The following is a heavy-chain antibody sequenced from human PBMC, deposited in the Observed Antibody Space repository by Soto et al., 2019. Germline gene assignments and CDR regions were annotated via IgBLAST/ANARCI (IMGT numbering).Heavy chain of an antibody. CDR3: ARQGAHDFWFDP. J-gene: IGHJ5*02. D-gene: IGHD2-21*02. Sequence: PSETLSLTCTVSGGSISSGSYYWTWIRQQQGKGLEWIGYIYYSGSTYYNPSLKSRVTISVDTSKNQFSLKLSSVTAADTAVYYCARQGAHDFWFDPWGQGTLVTVSS. CDR1: GGSISSGSYY. V-gene: IGHV4-39*01. CDR2: IYYSGST.